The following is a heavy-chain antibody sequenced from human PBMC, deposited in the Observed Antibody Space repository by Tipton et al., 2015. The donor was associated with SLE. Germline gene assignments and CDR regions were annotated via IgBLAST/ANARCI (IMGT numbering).Heavy chain of an antibody. J-gene: IGHJ5*02. Sequence: TLSLTCAVYGGSFSGYYWSWIRQPPGKGLEWIGEINHSGSTNYNPSLKSRVTISEDTSKNQFSLKLSSVTAADTAVYYCARGDYSSSWYWFDPWGQGTLVTVSS. D-gene: IGHD6-13*01. CDR2: INHSGST. CDR1: GGSFSGYY. CDR3: ARGDYSSSWYWFDP. V-gene: IGHV4-34*01.